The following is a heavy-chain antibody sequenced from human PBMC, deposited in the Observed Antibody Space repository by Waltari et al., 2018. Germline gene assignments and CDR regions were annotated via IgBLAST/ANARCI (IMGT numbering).Heavy chain of an antibody. Sequence: QLRLQESGPGLVKPSETLSLTCTVSGGSISRGGYYWGWIRQSPGKGLEWMGSIYYSGDTHYNPTLESRVTISGETSKNEFSLKLSSVTAADTAVYYCARHWKRSGYRFDPWGQGTLVTVSS. V-gene: IGHV4-39*01. J-gene: IGHJ5*02. CDR1: GGSISRGGYY. CDR3: ARHWKRSGYRFDP. D-gene: IGHD5-12*01. CDR2: IYYSGDT.